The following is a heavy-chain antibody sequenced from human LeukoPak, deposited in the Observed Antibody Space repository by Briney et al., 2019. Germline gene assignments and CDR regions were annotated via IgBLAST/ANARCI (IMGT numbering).Heavy chain of an antibody. CDR3: VKWGDGERLSY. V-gene: IGHV3-33*06. CDR1: GFTFSSHG. D-gene: IGHD5-24*01. Sequence: GGSLRLSCAASGFTFSSHGMHWVRQAPGKGLEWVAVIWYDGSNKYYADSVEGRFTISRDNSKNTLWLQMDSLRAEDTAVYYCVKWGDGERLSYWGQGTLVTVSS. J-gene: IGHJ4*02. CDR2: IWYDGSNK.